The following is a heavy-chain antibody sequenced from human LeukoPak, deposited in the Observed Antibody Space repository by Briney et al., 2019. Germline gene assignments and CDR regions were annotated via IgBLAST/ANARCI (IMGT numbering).Heavy chain of an antibody. CDR3: AKGLESFNNYWDAFDL. Sequence: GGSLRLSCAASGFTFNSYAMHWVRQAPGKGLEWVTFISYDGSNKYYADSVKGRFTISRDNSKNTLFLQMTSLRAEDTAVYFCAKGLESFNNYWDAFDLWGQGTTVIVSS. V-gene: IGHV3-30*02. D-gene: IGHD5-24*01. CDR2: ISYDGSNK. J-gene: IGHJ3*01. CDR1: GFTFNSYA.